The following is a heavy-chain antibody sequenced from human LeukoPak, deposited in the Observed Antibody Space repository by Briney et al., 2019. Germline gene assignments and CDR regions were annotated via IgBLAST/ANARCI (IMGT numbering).Heavy chain of an antibody. Sequence: GGSLRLSCAASGFTFRSYAMSWVRQAPGKGLEWVSAISGSGGSTYYADSVKGRFTISRDNSKNTLYLQMNSLRAEDTAVYYCAKDYGDYYYYMDVWGKGTTVTVSS. V-gene: IGHV3-23*01. J-gene: IGHJ6*03. CDR1: GFTFRSYA. D-gene: IGHD3-10*01. CDR2: ISGSGGST. CDR3: AKDYGDYYYYMDV.